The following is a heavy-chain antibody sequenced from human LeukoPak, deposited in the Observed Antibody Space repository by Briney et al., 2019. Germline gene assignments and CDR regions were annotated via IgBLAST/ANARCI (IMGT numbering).Heavy chain of an antibody. V-gene: IGHV4-61*02. D-gene: IGHD2-2*01. J-gene: IGHJ3*02. Sequence: SETLSLTCTVSGGSISSGGYYWSWIRQPAGKGLEWIGRIYTSGSTNYNPSLKSRVTMSVDTSKNQFSLKLSSVTAADTAVYYCARADQLLFFAFDIWGQGTMVTVSS. CDR1: GGSISSGGYY. CDR3: ARADQLLFFAFDI. CDR2: IYTSGST.